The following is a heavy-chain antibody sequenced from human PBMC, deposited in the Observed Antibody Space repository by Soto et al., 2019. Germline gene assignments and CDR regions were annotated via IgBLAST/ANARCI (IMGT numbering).Heavy chain of an antibody. D-gene: IGHD2-2*01. CDR1: GGTFSSYA. Sequence: SVKVSCKASGGTFSSYAISWVRQAPGQGLEWMGGIIPIFGTANYAQKFQGRVTITADESTSTAYMEMSSLRPDDTAVYYCPRGYCSSTSCYVGDFDIWGQGTMVTVSS. CDR2: IIPIFGTA. V-gene: IGHV1-69*13. CDR3: PRGYCSSTSCYVGDFDI. J-gene: IGHJ3*02.